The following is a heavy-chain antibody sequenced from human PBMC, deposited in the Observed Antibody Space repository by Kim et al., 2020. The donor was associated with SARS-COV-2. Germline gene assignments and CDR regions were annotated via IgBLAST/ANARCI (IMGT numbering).Heavy chain of an antibody. J-gene: IGHJ3*02. Sequence: YPGSVKGRFTISRENAKNSLYLQMNSLRAGDTAVYYCARDSAQRRGAFDIWGQGTMVTVSS. V-gene: IGHV3-13*01. CDR3: ARDSAQRRGAFDI. D-gene: IGHD1-26*01.